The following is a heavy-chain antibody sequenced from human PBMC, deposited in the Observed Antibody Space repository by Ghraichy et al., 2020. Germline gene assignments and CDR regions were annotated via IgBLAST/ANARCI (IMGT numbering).Heavy chain of an antibody. CDR1: GFTFSSYG. D-gene: IGHD5-18*01. CDR3: AKDRVETFRRIYYYYGMDV. Sequence: GESLNISCAASGFTFSSYGMHWVRQAPGKGLEWVAVISYDGSNKYYADSVKGRFTISRDNSKNTLYLQMNSLRAEDTAVYYCAKDRVETFRRIYYYYGMDVWGQGTTVTVSS. V-gene: IGHV3-30*18. J-gene: IGHJ6*02. CDR2: ISYDGSNK.